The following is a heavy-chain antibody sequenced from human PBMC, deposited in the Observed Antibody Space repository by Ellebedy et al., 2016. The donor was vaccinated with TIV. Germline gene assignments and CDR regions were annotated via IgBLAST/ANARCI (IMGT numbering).Heavy chain of an antibody. Sequence: SGTLSLTXTVSGGSISSSSYYWGWIRQPPGKGLEWIGSIYYSGSTYYNPSLKSRVTISVDTSKNQFSLKLSSVTAADTAVYYCAVALMVFGVVPGNRGWFDPWGQGTLVTVSS. CDR1: GGSISSSSYY. D-gene: IGHD3-3*01. CDR2: IYYSGST. V-gene: IGHV4-39*01. J-gene: IGHJ5*02. CDR3: AVALMVFGVVPGNRGWFDP.